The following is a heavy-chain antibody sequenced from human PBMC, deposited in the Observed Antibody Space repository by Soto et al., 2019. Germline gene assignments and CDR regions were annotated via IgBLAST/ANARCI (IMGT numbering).Heavy chain of an antibody. V-gene: IGHV1-46*03. D-gene: IGHD1-1*01. Sequence: GASVKVSCKASGYTFTSYYMHWVRQAPGQGLEWMGIINPSGGSTSYAQKFQGRVTMTRDTSTSTVYMELSSLRSEDTAVYYCARSTPHHDRFDYPGQRSLVIGSA. CDR3: ARSTPHHDRFDY. J-gene: IGHJ4*02. CDR2: INPSGGST. CDR1: GYTFTSYY.